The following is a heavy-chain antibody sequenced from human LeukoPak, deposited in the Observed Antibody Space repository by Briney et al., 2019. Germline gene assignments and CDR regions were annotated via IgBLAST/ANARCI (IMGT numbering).Heavy chain of an antibody. CDR3: AKAEMATIGRNFDY. D-gene: IGHD5-24*01. J-gene: IGHJ4*02. Sequence: PGGSLRLSCSASGFTFSSYAMSWVRQAPGKGLEWVSAIGGSGGSTYYADSVKGRFTISRDNSENTLYLQMNSLRAEDTAVYYCAKAEMATIGRNFDYWGQGTLVTVSS. V-gene: IGHV3-23*01. CDR2: IGGSGGST. CDR1: GFTFSSYA.